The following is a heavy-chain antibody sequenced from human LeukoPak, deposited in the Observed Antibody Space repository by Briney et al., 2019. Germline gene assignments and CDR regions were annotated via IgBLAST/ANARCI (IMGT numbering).Heavy chain of an antibody. J-gene: IGHJ4*02. CDR1: GFTVTTSY. Sequence: PGGSLRLSCAASGFTVTTSYMSWVRQAPGQGLEWVSVIYSGGSTYYADSVKGRFTISRHNSKNTLYLQMDSLRDEDTAVYYCARGDFWSGYYTGLYWGQGTLVTVSS. V-gene: IGHV3-53*04. D-gene: IGHD3-3*01. CDR3: ARGDFWSGYYTGLY. CDR2: IYSGGST.